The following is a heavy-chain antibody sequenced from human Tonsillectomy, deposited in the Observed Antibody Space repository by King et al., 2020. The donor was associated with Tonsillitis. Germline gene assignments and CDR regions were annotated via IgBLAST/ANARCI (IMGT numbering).Heavy chain of an antibody. CDR3: AKDSDIVVLPLFDY. V-gene: IGHV3-23*04. D-gene: IGHD2-2*01. J-gene: IGHJ4*02. Sequence: VQLVESGGGLVQPGGSLRLSCAASGFTFNSYAMTWVRQAPGKGLEWASSIRGTGRTTYNADSVQGRFTISRDNSKNTLYLQMNSLRAEDTALYYCAKDSDIVVLPLFDYWGQGTLVTVSA. CDR1: GFTFNSYA. CDR2: IRGTGRTT.